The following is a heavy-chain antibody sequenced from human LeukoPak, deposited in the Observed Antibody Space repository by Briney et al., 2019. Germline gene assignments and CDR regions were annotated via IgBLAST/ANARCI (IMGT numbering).Heavy chain of an antibody. CDR3: ARDGYSSSWYSPGFDY. CDR1: GGSISSYY. D-gene: IGHD6-13*01. V-gene: IGHV4-59*12. Sequence: PSETLSLTCTVSGGSISSYYWSWIRQPPGKGLEWIGYIYYSGTTNYNPSLKSRVTMSVDTSKNQFSLKLSSVTAADTAVYYCARDGYSSSWYSPGFDYWGQGTLVTVSS. CDR2: IYYSGTT. J-gene: IGHJ4*02.